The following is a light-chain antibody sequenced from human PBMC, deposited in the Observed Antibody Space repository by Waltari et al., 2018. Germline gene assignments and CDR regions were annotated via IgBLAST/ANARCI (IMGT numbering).Light chain of an antibody. CDR2: AAS. CDR1: QGIRDY. J-gene: IGKJ3*01. V-gene: IGKV1-27*01. Sequence: DIQMTQSPSSLSASVGDRVTITCRASQGIRDYVAWYQQTPGKVPKLLIFAASTLQSGVPSRFSGSGSGTEFTLTISSLQPEDVATYYCQKCNSAPFTFGPGTKVDIK. CDR3: QKCNSAPFT.